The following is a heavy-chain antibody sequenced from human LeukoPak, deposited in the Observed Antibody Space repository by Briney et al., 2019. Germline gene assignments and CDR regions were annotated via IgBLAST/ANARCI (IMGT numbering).Heavy chain of an antibody. D-gene: IGHD2/OR15-2a*01. J-gene: IGHJ4*02. Sequence: ASVKVSCKASGYTFNTYGITWVRQAPGQGLEWMGWISGYNGNTNYAQKLQGRVTMTTDTSTSTAYMELRSLRSDDTAVYYCAKINLWDYYFDYWGQGTLVTVSS. V-gene: IGHV1-18*01. CDR1: GYTFNTYG. CDR3: AKINLWDYYFDY. CDR2: ISGYNGNT.